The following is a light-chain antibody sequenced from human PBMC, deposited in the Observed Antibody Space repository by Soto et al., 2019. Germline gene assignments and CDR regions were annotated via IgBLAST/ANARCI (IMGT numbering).Light chain of an antibody. CDR2: RNN. Sequence: QSVLTQPPSASGTPGQRVTISCSGSSSNIGIYYVYWYQQLPGTAPKLLIYRNNQRPSGVPDRFSGSKSGTSASLAISGLRSEDEADYYCAAWDDSLSGVVFGGGTKLTVL. V-gene: IGLV1-47*01. CDR1: SSNIGIYY. CDR3: AAWDDSLSGVV. J-gene: IGLJ2*01.